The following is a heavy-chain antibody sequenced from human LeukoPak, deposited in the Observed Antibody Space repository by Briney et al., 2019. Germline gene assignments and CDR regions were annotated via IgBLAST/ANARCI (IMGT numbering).Heavy chain of an antibody. J-gene: IGHJ1*01. CDR2: ISVNNGGT. Sequence: ASVKVSCKASGYTFTTYSLAWVRQAPGQSLEWMGWISVNNGGTNYAQSFQDRVTLTRNTSTNTAYLELRSLRSDDTAIIYCATATQPRGYFLHWGQGTLVTVSS. CDR3: ATATQPRGYFLH. D-gene: IGHD2-2*01. V-gene: IGHV1-18*01. CDR1: GYTFTTYS.